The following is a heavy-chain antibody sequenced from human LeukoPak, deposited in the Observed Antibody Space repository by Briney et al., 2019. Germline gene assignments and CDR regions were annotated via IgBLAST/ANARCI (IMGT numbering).Heavy chain of an antibody. V-gene: IGHV3-13*01. CDR1: GFTFSSYD. J-gene: IGHJ4*02. CDR3: AKRHPTSWYVVDY. D-gene: IGHD6-13*01. Sequence: GGSLRLSCAASGFTFSSYDMHWVRQATGKGLEWVSAIGTAGDTYYADSVKGRFAISRDNSKNTLYLQMNSLRAEDTAVYYCAKRHPTSWYVVDYWGQGTLVTVSS. CDR2: IGTAGDT.